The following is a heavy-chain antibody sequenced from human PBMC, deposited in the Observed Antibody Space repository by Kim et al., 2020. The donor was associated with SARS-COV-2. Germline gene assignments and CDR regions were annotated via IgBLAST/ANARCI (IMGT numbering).Heavy chain of an antibody. D-gene: IGHD2-2*01. J-gene: IGHJ4*02. CDR3: ARGKVCSSTSCDLDY. V-gene: IGHV4-34*01. CDR2: INHSGST. Sequence: SETLSLTCAVYGGSFSGYYWSWIRQPPGKGLEWIGEINHSGSTNYNPSLKSRVTISVDTSKNQFSLKLSSVTAADTAVYYCARGKVCSSTSCDLDYWGQGTLVNVSS. CDR1: GGSFSGYY.